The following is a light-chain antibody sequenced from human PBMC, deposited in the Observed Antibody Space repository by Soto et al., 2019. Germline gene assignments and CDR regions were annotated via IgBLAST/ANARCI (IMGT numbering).Light chain of an antibody. J-gene: IGKJ2*01. Sequence: EIVMTQSPAILSASPGETVTLACRASQFIETSLAWFKQRPGQAPRLLIFGASTRAIGVALRFSGSGSATDFTLPISSLKSEDFVMYFCEQYYDYPRTFGQGTQVEI. CDR2: GAS. V-gene: IGKV3-15*01. CDR3: EQYYDYPRT. CDR1: QFIETS.